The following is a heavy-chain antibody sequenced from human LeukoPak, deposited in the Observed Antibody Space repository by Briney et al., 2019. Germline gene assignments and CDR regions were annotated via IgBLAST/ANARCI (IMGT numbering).Heavy chain of an antibody. D-gene: IGHD2-21*01. Sequence: GASVKASCKASGYTFTSYGISWVRQAPGQGLEWMGWISAYNGNTNYAQKLQGRVTMTTDTSTSTAYMELRSLRSDDTAVYYCATYCGGDCYPDAFDIWGQGTMVTVSS. V-gene: IGHV1-18*01. J-gene: IGHJ3*02. CDR2: ISAYNGNT. CDR3: ATYCGGDCYPDAFDI. CDR1: GYTFTSYG.